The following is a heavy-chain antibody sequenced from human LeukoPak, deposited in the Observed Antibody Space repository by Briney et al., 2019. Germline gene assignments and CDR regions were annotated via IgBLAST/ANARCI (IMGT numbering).Heavy chain of an antibody. CDR3: AREGYCSGGSCYSTFDY. CDR1: GFTFSDYY. D-gene: IGHD2-15*01. CDR2: ISSSGSTI. V-gene: IGHV3-11*04. J-gene: IGHJ4*02. Sequence: GGSLRPSWVASGFTFSDYYMSWIRQAPGKGLGWVSYISSSGSTIYYADSVKGRFTISRENAKNSLYLQMNSLRAEDTAVYYCAREGYCSGGSCYSTFDYWGQGTLVTVSS.